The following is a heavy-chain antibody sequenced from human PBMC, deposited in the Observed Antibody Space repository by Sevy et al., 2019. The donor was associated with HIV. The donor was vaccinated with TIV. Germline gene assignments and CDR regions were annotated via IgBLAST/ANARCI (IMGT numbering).Heavy chain of an antibody. Sequence: SDTLSLTCTVSGFSISSDYYWGWIRQPPGKGLEWIRSIYDGGSTYYNPSLKSRVTISIDTSKNQFSLKLSSVTAADTAVYYCARDYYGSGSYYEFVYWGQGTLVTVSS. D-gene: IGHD3-10*01. CDR1: GFSISSDYY. CDR3: ARDYYGSGSYYEFVY. J-gene: IGHJ4*02. CDR2: IYDGGST. V-gene: IGHV4-38-2*02.